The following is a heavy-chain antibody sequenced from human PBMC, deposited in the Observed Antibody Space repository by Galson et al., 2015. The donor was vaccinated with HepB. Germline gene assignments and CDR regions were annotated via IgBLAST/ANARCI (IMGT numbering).Heavy chain of an antibody. CDR3: ARETMHAFDI. CDR2: ISYDGSSK. V-gene: IGHV3-30-3*01. CDR1: GFTFSSYA. J-gene: IGHJ3*02. D-gene: IGHD3-3*01. Sequence: SLRLSCAASGFTFSSYAMHWVRQAPGKGLEWVAVISYDGSSKYYADSVKGRFTISRDNSKNTLYLQMNSLRAEDTAVYYCARETMHAFDIWGQGTMVTVSS.